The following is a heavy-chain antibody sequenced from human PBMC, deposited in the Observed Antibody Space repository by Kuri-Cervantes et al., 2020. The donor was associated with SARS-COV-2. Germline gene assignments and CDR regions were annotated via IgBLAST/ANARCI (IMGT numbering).Heavy chain of an antibody. CDR3: ARGQYSSSWYSNLDY. D-gene: IGHD6-13*01. CDR1: GGSFSGYY. V-gene: IGHV4-34*01. Sequence: GSLRLSCAVYGGSFSGYYWSWIRQPPGKGLEWIGEINHSGSTSYNPSLKSRVTISVDRSKNQFSLKLSSVTAADTAVYYCARGQYSSSWYSNLDYWGQGTLVTVSS. CDR2: INHSGST. J-gene: IGHJ4*02.